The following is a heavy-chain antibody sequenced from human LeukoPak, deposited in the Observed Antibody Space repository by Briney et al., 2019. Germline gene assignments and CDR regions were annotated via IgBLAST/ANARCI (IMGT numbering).Heavy chain of an antibody. D-gene: IGHD5-24*01. CDR1: GFTFSSYS. J-gene: IGHJ6*02. Sequence: PGGSLRLSCAASGFTFSSYSMNWVRQAPGKGPEWVSSISSSSSYIYYADSVKGRFTISRDNAKNSLFLQINSLRAGDTAVYYCARGDGGYYYGMDVWGQGTRSPSP. V-gene: IGHV3-21*01. CDR2: ISSSSSYI. CDR3: ARGDGGYYYGMDV.